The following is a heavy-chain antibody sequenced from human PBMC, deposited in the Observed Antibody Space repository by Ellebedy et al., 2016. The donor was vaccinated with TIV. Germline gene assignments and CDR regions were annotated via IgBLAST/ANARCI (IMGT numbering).Heavy chain of an antibody. J-gene: IGHJ4*02. Sequence: SETLSLXXTVSGGSISSYYWSWIRQPPGKGLEWIGYIYYSGSTNYNPSLKSRVTISVDTSKNQFSLKLSSVTAADTAVYYCAREEGIAARFDYWGQGTLVTVSS. V-gene: IGHV4-59*01. D-gene: IGHD6-6*01. CDR1: GGSISSYY. CDR3: AREEGIAARFDY. CDR2: IYYSGST.